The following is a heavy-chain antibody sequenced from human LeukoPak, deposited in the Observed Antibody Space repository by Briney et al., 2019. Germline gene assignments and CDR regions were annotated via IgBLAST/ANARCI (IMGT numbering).Heavy chain of an antibody. V-gene: IGHV4-31*03. Sequence: PSETLSLTCTVSGGSISSGGYYWSWIRQHPGKGLGWIGHINYSGSTYYNPSLKSRVTISVDTSKNQFSLKLSSVTAADTAVYYCARGDYYDSSGYYSFVYWGQGTLVTVSS. CDR2: INYSGST. CDR1: GGSISSGGYY. D-gene: IGHD3-22*01. J-gene: IGHJ4*02. CDR3: ARGDYYDSSGYYSFVY.